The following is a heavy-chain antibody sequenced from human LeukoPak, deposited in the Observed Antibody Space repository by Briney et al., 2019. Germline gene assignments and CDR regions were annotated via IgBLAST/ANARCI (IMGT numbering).Heavy chain of an antibody. CDR2: SILIFGTA. J-gene: IGHJ5*02. CDR3: LFGSGSYWFGP. D-gene: IGHD3-10*01. V-gene: IGHV1-69*05. CDR1: GGTFTIYA. Sequence: SVKVSCKASGGTFTIYAISWVRHAPGQGLEWMGGSILIFGTANYAQQFQDRVTITTDESTSTAYMPLSSLTPDASTADYCLFGSGSYWFGPWGQGTLVSVSS.